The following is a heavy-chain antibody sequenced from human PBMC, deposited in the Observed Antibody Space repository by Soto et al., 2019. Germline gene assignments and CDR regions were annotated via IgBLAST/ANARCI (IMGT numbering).Heavy chain of an antibody. CDR2: TYPGDSDT. V-gene: IGHV5-51*01. CDR3: ARHSLATHPWDY. J-gene: IGHJ4*02. D-gene: IGHD5-12*01. CDR1: GYSVTTYW. Sequence: GASPKISCTGSGYSVTTYWICWVRQMPGKGLEWMGITYPGDSDTRYSPSFQGQITISADKSISTGYLEWTTLRASDSARYYCARHSLATHPWDYWGQGTRVTVSS.